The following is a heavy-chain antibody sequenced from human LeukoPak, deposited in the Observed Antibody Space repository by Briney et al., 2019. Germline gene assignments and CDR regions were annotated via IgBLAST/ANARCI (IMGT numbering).Heavy chain of an antibody. J-gene: IGHJ6*02. CDR3: AKDKAVAGQYYYYYYGMDV. Sequence: PGGSLRLSCAASGFTFSSFGMHWVRQAPGKGLEWVALISYDGGNKYYADSVKGRFTISRDNSKNTLYLQMNSLRAEDTAVYYCAKDKAVAGQYYYYYYGMDVWGQGTTVTVSS. CDR2: ISYDGGNK. CDR1: GFTFSSFG. V-gene: IGHV3-30*18. D-gene: IGHD6-19*01.